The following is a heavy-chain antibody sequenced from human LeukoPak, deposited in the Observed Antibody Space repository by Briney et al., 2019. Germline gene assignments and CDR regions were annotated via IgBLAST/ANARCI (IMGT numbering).Heavy chain of an antibody. J-gene: IGHJ3*02. CDR3: ARRGAAAGTSVLPFDI. CDR1: GGSFSGYY. Sequence: SETLSLTCAAYGGSFSGYYWSWIRQPPGKGLEWIGEINHSGSTNYNPSLKSRVTISVDTSKNQFSLKLSSVTAADTAVYYCARRGAAAGTSVLPFDIWGQGTMVTVSS. CDR2: INHSGST. V-gene: IGHV4-34*01. D-gene: IGHD6-13*01.